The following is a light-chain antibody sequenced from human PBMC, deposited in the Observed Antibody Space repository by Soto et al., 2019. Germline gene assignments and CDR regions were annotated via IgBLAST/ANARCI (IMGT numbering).Light chain of an antibody. V-gene: IGKV1-5*01. CDR3: QHYRTYPWT. J-gene: IGKJ1*01. CDR2: DAS. CDR1: QSSTTW. Sequence: DIQMTQSPTTLSASVGDRVTITCRASQSSTTWSAWYQQKPGKAPKLLIFDASSLERGVPSRFSGSGSGTEFSLTISSLQPDDFATYYCQHYRTYPWTFGQGTRVEFK.